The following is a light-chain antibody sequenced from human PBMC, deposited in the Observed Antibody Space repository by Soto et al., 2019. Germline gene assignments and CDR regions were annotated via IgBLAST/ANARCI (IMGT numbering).Light chain of an antibody. CDR1: ISDVGGYNY. Sequence: QSVLTQSSSASGSPGQSVTISCTGSISDVGGYNYVSWYQHHPGKAPKLMIYEVTKRPSGVPDRFSGFKSGNTASLTVSGLQADDEADYYCSSYAGSNNLIFGGGTKLTVL. CDR3: SSYAGSNNLI. V-gene: IGLV2-8*01. J-gene: IGLJ2*01. CDR2: EVT.